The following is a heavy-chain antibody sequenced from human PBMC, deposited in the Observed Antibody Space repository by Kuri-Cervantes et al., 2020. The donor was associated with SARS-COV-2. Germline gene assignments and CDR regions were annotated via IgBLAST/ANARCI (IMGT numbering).Heavy chain of an antibody. CDR1: GGSFSGYY. Sequence: SQTLSLTCAVYGGSFSGYYWSWIRQPPGKGLEWIGEINHSGSTNYNPSLKSRVTISVDTSKNQFSLKLSSVTAADTAVYYCARVLLYDSSGYYDRPYYYYGMDVWGQGNTVNGAS. CDR3: ARVLLYDSSGYYDRPYYYYGMDV. D-gene: IGHD3-22*01. J-gene: IGHJ6*01. CDR2: INHSGST. V-gene: IGHV4-34*01.